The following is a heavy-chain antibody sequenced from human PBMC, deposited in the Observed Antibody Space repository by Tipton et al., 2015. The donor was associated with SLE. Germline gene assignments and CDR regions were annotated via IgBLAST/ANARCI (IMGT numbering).Heavy chain of an antibody. CDR3: ARHGSMTTVTPFDY. Sequence: TLSLTCTVSGGSISSYYWSWIRQPPGKGLEWIGCIYYSGSTYYNPSLKSRVTISVDTSKNQFSLKLSSVTAADTAVYYCARHGSMTTVTPFDYWGQGTLVTVSS. D-gene: IGHD4-17*01. V-gene: IGHV4-59*08. CDR2: IYYSGST. J-gene: IGHJ4*02. CDR1: GGSISSYY.